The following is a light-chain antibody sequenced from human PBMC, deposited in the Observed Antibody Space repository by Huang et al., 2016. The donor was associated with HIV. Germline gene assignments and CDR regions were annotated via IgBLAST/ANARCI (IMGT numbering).Light chain of an antibody. CDR1: QSVSSN. CDR3: QQYNNWPPVT. Sequence: EVVMTQSPATLSVSPGERATLSCRASQSVSSNLAWYQQKPGQAPRLLIYGASTRATGIPARFSGSGSGTEFTLTISSLQSEDFAVYYCQQYNNWPPVTFGQGTKVEIK. V-gene: IGKV3D-15*01. J-gene: IGKJ2*01. CDR2: GAS.